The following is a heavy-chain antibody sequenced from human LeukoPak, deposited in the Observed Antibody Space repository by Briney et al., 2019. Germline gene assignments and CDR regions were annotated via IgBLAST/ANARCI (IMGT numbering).Heavy chain of an antibody. Sequence: SETLSLACTVSGGSISSYYWSWIRQPPGKGLEWIGYIYYSGSTNYNPSLKSRVTISVDTSKNQFSLKLSSVTAADTAVYYCARGGPNGWVFDYWGQGTLVTVSS. CDR3: ARGGPNGWVFDY. CDR2: IYYSGST. CDR1: GGSISSYY. D-gene: IGHD6-19*01. J-gene: IGHJ4*02. V-gene: IGHV4-59*01.